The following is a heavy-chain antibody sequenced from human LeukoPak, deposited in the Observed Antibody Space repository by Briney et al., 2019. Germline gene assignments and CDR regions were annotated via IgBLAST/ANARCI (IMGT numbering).Heavy chain of an antibody. CDR2: ISYDGSNK. CDR1: GFTFSSYA. Sequence: GGSLRLSCAASGFTFSSYAMHWVRQAPGKGLEWVAVISYDGSNKYYADSVKGRFTISRDKSKNTLYLQMNSLRAEDTAVYYCARDLTYYYGSSGYKWGQGTLVTVS. V-gene: IGHV3-30-3*01. J-gene: IGHJ4*02. CDR3: ARDLTYYYGSSGYK. D-gene: IGHD3-22*01.